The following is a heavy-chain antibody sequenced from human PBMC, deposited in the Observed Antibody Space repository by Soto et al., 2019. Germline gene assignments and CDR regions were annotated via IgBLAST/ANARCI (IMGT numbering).Heavy chain of an antibody. CDR3: ARGKVDTATDTAPWFDP. Sequence: HPGGSLRLSCAASGFTFSSYGMHWVRQAPGKGLEWVAVIWYDGSNKYYADSVKGRFTISRDNSKNTLYLQMNSLRAEDTAVYYCARGKVDTATDTAPWFDPWGQGTLVTVSS. V-gene: IGHV3-33*01. CDR2: IWYDGSNK. CDR1: GFTFSSYG. J-gene: IGHJ5*02. D-gene: IGHD5-18*01.